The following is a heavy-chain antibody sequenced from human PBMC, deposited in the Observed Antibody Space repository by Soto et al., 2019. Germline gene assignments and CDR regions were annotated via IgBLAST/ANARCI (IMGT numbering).Heavy chain of an antibody. CDR2: IRSKAYGGTT. CDR1: GFTFGAYS. V-gene: IGHV3-49*04. D-gene: IGHD4-17*01. CDR3: TRFNGDYDLNWFDP. J-gene: IGHJ5*02. Sequence: GGSLRLSCTASGFTFGAYSMSWVRQAPGKGLEWVGFIRSKAYGGTTEYAASVKGRFTISRDDSKSIAYLQMNSLKTEDTAVYYCTRFNGDYDLNWFDPWGQGTLVTVSS.